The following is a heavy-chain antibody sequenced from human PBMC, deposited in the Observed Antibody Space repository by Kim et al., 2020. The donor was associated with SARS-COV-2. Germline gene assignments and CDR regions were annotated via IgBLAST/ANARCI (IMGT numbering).Heavy chain of an antibody. D-gene: IGHD3-10*01. CDR2: ISSNGGST. J-gene: IGHJ6*01. CDR1: GFTFSSYA. V-gene: IGHV3-64*01. Sequence: GGSLRLSCVASGFTFSSYAMHWVRQAPGKGLEYVSAISSNGGSTYYANSVKGRFTISRDNSKNTLYLQMGSLRAEDMAVYYCARGPYYGSGSSYYYGMDV. CDR3: ARGPYYGSGSSYYYGMDV.